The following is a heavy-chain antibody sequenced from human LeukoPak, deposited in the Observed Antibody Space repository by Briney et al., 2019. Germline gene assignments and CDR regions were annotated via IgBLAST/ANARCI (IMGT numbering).Heavy chain of an antibody. CDR2: IYTSGST. Sequence: SETLCLTCTVSGGSISSYYWSWIRQPPGKGLEWIGYIYTSGSTNYNPSLKSRVTISVDTSKNQFSLKLSSVTAADTAVYYCARLLYGTLFDYWGQGTLVTVSS. V-gene: IGHV4-4*09. CDR3: ARLLYGTLFDY. CDR1: GGSISSYY. J-gene: IGHJ4*02. D-gene: IGHD2-8*01.